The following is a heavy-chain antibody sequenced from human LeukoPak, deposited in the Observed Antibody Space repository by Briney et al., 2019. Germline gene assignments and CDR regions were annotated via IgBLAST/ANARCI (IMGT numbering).Heavy chain of an antibody. CDR2: ISNYNGNT. D-gene: IGHD3-22*01. Sequence: ASVKVSCKASGGTFSSYAISWVRQAPGQGLEWMGWISNYNGNTNYAQKLQGRVTMARDTSTSTAFMELRSLRSDDTAVYYRARGTVVVMGMDVWGQGTTVTVSS. CDR3: ARGTVVVMGMDV. CDR1: GGTFSSYA. V-gene: IGHV1-18*01. J-gene: IGHJ6*02.